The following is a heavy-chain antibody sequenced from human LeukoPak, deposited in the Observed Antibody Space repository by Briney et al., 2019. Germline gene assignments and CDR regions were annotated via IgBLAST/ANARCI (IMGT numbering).Heavy chain of an antibody. Sequence: GRSLRLSCAASGFTFNTYAMHWVRQAPGEGLEWVAVISNDGINKYYADSVKGRCTISRDNSKNTLYLQMNSLRAEDTAVYYCAKDQVHDFWSGYYSIDYWGQGTLVTVSS. J-gene: IGHJ4*02. D-gene: IGHD3-3*01. CDR3: AKDQVHDFWSGYYSIDY. CDR2: ISNDGINK. V-gene: IGHV3-30-3*01. CDR1: GFTFNTYA.